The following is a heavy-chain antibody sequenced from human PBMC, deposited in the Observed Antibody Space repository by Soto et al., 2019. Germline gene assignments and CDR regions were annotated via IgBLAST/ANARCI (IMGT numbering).Heavy chain of an antibody. Sequence: SETLSLTCTVSGGSISSSSYYWGWTRQPPGKGLEWIGSIYYSGSTYYNPSLKSRVTISVDTSKNQFSLKLSSVTAADTAVYYCARQAVAGTRWPPSYFDYWGQGTLVTVSS. CDR3: ARQAVAGTRWPPSYFDY. V-gene: IGHV4-39*01. D-gene: IGHD6-19*01. CDR1: GGSISSSSYY. J-gene: IGHJ4*02. CDR2: IYYSGST.